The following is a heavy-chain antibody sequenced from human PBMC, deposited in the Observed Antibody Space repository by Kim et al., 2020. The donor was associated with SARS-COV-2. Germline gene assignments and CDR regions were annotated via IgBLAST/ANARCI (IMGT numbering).Heavy chain of an antibody. D-gene: IGHD3-3*01. V-gene: IGHV3-23*01. Sequence: SGQGRFTTSRDNSKNTLYLQMNSLGAEDTAVYYCAKGDFWSGYYSYNFDYWGQGALFTVSS. CDR3: AKGDFWSGYYSYNFDY. J-gene: IGHJ4*02.